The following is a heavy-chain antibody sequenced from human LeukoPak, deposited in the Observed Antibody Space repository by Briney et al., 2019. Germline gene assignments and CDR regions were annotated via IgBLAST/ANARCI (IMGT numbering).Heavy chain of an antibody. J-gene: IGHJ6*04. CDR2: INTDGSST. CDR3: GRSRYSSASKDV. V-gene: IGHV3-74*01. D-gene: IGHD6-6*01. Sequence: GGSPRLSCAASGFTFSSYWMHWVRQAPGKGLVWVSRINTDGSSTNYADSVKGRFTISRDNAKNTLYLQMNSLRAEDTAVYYCGRSRYSSASKDVWGKGTTVTVSS. CDR1: GFTFSSYW.